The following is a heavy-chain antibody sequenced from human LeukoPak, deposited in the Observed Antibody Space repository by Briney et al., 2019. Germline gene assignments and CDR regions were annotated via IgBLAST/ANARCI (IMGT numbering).Heavy chain of an antibody. Sequence: SETLSLTCNVSGVSISTNYWTWIRQPPGKGLEWIGYIYYSGNTNYNPSLKSRVNISVDKSRNQFSLKLTSVTAADTAVYYCARAYSGTLPAKDWGQGTLVTVSS. D-gene: IGHD1-26*01. CDR2: IYYSGNT. CDR3: ARAYSGTLPAKD. CDR1: GVSISTNY. J-gene: IGHJ4*02. V-gene: IGHV4-59*01.